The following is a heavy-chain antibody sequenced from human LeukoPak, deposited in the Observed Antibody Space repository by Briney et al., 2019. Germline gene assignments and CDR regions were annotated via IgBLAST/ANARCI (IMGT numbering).Heavy chain of an antibody. CDR3: GRDPKGDYVGAFEF. V-gene: IGHV3-23*01. Sequence: AESLSLSCAASGFIFSDYALGWVRQAPGKWREWVSAIWGSGNTPKYTDAVKGRFTIHRDNPKNTLYLQMNRLGADDTAVFYCGRDPKGDYVGAFEFWGQGTMVTVSS. D-gene: IGHD4-23*01. J-gene: IGHJ3*01. CDR1: GFIFSDYA. CDR2: IWGSGNTP.